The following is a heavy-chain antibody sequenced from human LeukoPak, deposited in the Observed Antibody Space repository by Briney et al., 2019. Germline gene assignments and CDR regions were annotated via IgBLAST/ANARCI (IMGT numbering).Heavy chain of an antibody. V-gene: IGHV3-23*01. Sequence: GGSLRLSCAASGFTFSSYAMSWVRQAPGKGLEWVSAISGSGGSTYYADSVKGRFTISRDNNKNSLYLQMNSLRTEDTALYHCSTAPYDSRGIFDYWGQGTLVTVSS. CDR1: GFTFSSYA. D-gene: IGHD3-22*01. J-gene: IGHJ4*02. CDR2: ISGSGGST. CDR3: STAPYDSRGIFDY.